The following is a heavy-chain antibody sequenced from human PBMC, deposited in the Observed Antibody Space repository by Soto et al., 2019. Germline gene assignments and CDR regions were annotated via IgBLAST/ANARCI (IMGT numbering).Heavy chain of an antibody. CDR3: ARHIWVDSTIFGGDDYYYYGMDV. J-gene: IGHJ6*02. D-gene: IGHD3-3*01. CDR2: IYPGDSDT. V-gene: IGHV5-51*01. Sequence: PGESLKISCKGSGYSFTSYWIGWVRQMPGKGLEWMGIIYPGDSDTRYSPSFQGQVTISADKSISTAYLQWSSLKASDTAMYYCARHIWVDSTIFGGDDYYYYGMDVWGQGTTVTVSS. CDR1: GYSFTSYW.